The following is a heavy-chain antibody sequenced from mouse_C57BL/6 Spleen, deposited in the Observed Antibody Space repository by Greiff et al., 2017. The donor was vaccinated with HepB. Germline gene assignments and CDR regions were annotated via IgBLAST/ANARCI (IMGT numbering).Heavy chain of an antibody. Sequence: EVQLVESGGDLVKPGGSLKLSCAASGFTFSSYGMSWVRQTPDKRLEWVATISSGGSYTYYPDSVKGRFTISRDNAKNTLYLQMSSLKSEDTAMYYCARQEGYDDYFDYWGQGTTLTVSS. V-gene: IGHV5-6*01. D-gene: IGHD2-2*01. CDR3: ARQEGYDDYFDY. J-gene: IGHJ2*01. CDR2: ISSGGSYT. CDR1: GFTFSSYG.